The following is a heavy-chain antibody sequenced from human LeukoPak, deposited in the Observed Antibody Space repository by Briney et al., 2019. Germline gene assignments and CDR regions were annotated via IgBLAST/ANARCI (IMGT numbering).Heavy chain of an antibody. J-gene: IGHJ4*02. Sequence: ASVKVSCKASGYTFTDYHIHWVRQAPGQGLEWMGWISAYNGNTNYAQNLQGRVTMTTDTSTSTAYMEVRSLRSDDTAVYYCATTIGARLMYFDYWGQGTLVTVSS. V-gene: IGHV1-18*04. CDR2: ISAYNGNT. CDR1: GYTFTDYH. D-gene: IGHD6-6*01. CDR3: ATTIGARLMYFDY.